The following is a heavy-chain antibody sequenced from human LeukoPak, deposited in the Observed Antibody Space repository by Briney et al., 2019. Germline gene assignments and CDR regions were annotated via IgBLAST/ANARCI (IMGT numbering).Heavy chain of an antibody. CDR2: ISSNGGST. J-gene: IGHJ4*02. CDR3: ARRSSSWCHYFDY. CDR1: GFTFSNYA. D-gene: IGHD6-13*01. V-gene: IGHV3-64*01. Sequence: HPGVSLRLSCAASGFTFSNYAMHWVRQAPGKGLEYVSAISSNGGSTYYANSVKGRFTISRDNSNNTLYLQMGSLRAKDMAVYYCARRSSSWCHYFDYWGQGTLVTVSS.